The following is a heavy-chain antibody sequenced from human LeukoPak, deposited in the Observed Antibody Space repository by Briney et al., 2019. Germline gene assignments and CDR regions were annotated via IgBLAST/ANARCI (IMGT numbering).Heavy chain of an antibody. Sequence: SQTLSLTCAISGDSVSSNSAAWNWIRQSPSRGLEWLGKSDDRSKWYNDYAVSVKSRITINPDTSKNQFSLQLNSVTPEDTAVYYCARESWDIEGYNWFDPWGQGTLVTVCS. V-gene: IGHV6-1*01. CDR3: ARESWDIEGYNWFDP. CDR2: SDDRSKWYN. D-gene: IGHD2-15*01. CDR1: GDSVSSNSAA. J-gene: IGHJ5*02.